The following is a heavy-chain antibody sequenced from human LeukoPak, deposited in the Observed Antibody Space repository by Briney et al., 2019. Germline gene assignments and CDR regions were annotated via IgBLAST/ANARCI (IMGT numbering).Heavy chain of an antibody. D-gene: IGHD6-13*01. V-gene: IGHV3-30*18. J-gene: IGHJ4*02. Sequence: AGGSLRLSCAASGFTFSSYGIYWVRRAPGKGLEWVAVISYDGSNKYYADSVKDRFTISRDNSKNTLYMQMNSLRAEDTAVYYCVKSPWRAAAGISPLDYWGQGTLVTVSS. CDR1: GFTFSSYG. CDR2: ISYDGSNK. CDR3: VKSPWRAAAGISPLDY.